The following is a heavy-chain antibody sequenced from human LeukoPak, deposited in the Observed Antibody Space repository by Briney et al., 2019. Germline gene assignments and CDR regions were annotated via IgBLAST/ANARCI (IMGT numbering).Heavy chain of an antibody. CDR3: ARDFDDSEFRPESPYYYYGMDV. CDR1: GFTFSSYG. Sequence: GGSLRLSCAASGFTFSSYGMHWVRQAPGKGLEWVAFIRYDGSNKYYADSVKGRFTISRDNSKNTLYLQMNSLRAEDTAVYYCARDFDDSEFRPESPYYYYGMDVWGQGTTVTVSS. J-gene: IGHJ6*02. CDR2: IRYDGSNK. D-gene: IGHD3-9*01. V-gene: IGHV3-30*02.